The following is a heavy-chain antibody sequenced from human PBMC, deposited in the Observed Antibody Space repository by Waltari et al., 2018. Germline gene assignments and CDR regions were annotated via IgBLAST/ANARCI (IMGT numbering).Heavy chain of an antibody. CDR1: GGSISSYY. Sequence: QVQLQESGPGLVKPSATLSLTCTVSGGSISSYYWSWFRQPPGKGLEWIGYIYYSGSTNYNPSLKSRVTISVDTSKNQFSLKLSSVTAADTAVYYCARDRYCSGGSCYNYGMDVWGQGTTVTVSS. V-gene: IGHV4-59*01. D-gene: IGHD2-15*01. J-gene: IGHJ6*02. CDR2: IYYSGST. CDR3: ARDRYCSGGSCYNYGMDV.